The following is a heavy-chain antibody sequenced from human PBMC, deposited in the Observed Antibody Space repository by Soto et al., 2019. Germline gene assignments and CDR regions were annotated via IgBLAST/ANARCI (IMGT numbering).Heavy chain of an antibody. CDR1: GGTFSNYA. J-gene: IGHJ4*02. D-gene: IGHD6-6*01. V-gene: IGHV1-69*06. Sequence: QVQLVQSGAEVRKPESSVKVSCKASGGTFSNYAISWVRQAPGQGLEWMGGIIPALRTANYAQSFQGRITITADMSTSTVYLEMYSLRSEDTAVYYCAGDRSEGLAPRPRYAYWGQGTLVTVSS. CDR2: IIPALRTA. CDR3: AGDRSEGLAPRPRYAY.